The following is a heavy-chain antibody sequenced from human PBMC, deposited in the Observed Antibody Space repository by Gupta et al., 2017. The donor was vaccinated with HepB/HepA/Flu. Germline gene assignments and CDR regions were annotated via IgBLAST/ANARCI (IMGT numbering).Heavy chain of an antibody. V-gene: IGHV3-7*01. Sequence: EVQLVESGGGLVQPGGSLRLSCAASGFTYSSYWMSWVRQAPGKGLEWVANINQDGSEKYYVDSVKGRFTISRDNAKKSLYLQMDSLRAEDTAVYYCARERGLGYWGPGTLVTVSS. J-gene: IGHJ4*02. CDR2: INQDGSEK. CDR3: ARERGLGY. CDR1: GFTYSSYW. D-gene: IGHD3-10*01.